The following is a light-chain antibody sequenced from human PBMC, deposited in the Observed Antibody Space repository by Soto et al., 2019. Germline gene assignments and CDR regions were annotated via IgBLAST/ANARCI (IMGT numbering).Light chain of an antibody. J-gene: IGKJ2*02. CDR1: QTISNY. CDR2: SAS. CDR3: QQSYSTLMCT. V-gene: IGKV1-39*01. Sequence: DIQMTQSPSSLSAFVGDRVTITCRASQTISNYLNWYQQKPGKAPKLLIYSASTLQSGVPSRFSGSGSGTDFTLTIRSLQPEDFATYYCQQSYSTLMCTFGQGTKLEIK.